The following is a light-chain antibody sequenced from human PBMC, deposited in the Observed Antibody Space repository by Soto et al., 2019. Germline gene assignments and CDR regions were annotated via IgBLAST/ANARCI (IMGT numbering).Light chain of an antibody. Sequence: DIQMTQSPSTLSASVGDRVTITCRAIQSISSWFAWYPQKPGHAPKLLIYKASTLQSGVPSRFSGSVSGTEFTLAISSLEPDDSATYYCQQYKDNWTFGQGTKVELK. CDR1: QSISSW. CDR2: KAS. V-gene: IGKV1-5*03. J-gene: IGKJ1*01. CDR3: QQYKDNWT.